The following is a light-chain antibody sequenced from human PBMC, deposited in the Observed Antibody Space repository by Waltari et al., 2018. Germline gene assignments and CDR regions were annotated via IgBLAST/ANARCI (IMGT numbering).Light chain of an antibody. Sequence: DIVMTQSPATLSVSPGERATLSCRARQGAGTNLAWYQQRPGQAPRLLLYGASSRATGIPARFSGSGSGTDFTLTINSLQPEDFALYYCQQYHNWPPWAFGQGTKVEIK. CDR1: QGAGTN. V-gene: IGKV3-15*01. J-gene: IGKJ1*01. CDR3: QQYHNWPPWA. CDR2: GAS.